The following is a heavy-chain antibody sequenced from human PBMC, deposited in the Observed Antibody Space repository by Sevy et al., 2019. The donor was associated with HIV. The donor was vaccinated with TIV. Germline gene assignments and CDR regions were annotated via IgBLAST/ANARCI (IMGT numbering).Heavy chain of an antibody. D-gene: IGHD3-3*01. J-gene: IGHJ4*02. CDR2: IWYDGSNI. Sequence: GGSLRLSCAASGFTFSNHGMHWVRQAPGKGPEWVALIWYDGSNIYYSDSAKGRFTISRDDSKNKLYLQMYSLRPEDTAVYYCARESSHDFWSGYWGYLDYWGQGTLFTVSS. CDR1: GFTFSNHG. CDR3: ARESSHDFWSGYWGYLDY. V-gene: IGHV3-33*01.